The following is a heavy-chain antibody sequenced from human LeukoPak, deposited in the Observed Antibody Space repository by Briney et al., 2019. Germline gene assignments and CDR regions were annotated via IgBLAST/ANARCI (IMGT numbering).Heavy chain of an antibody. Sequence: SETLSLTCTVSGGSISNGGYYWSWIRQHPGKGLEWIGYIYYSGSTYYNPSLKSRVTISVDTSKNQFSLKLSSVTAADTAVYYCARDQRWYGMDVWGQGTTVTVSS. J-gene: IGHJ6*02. CDR2: IYYSGST. V-gene: IGHV4-31*02. CDR3: ARDQRWYGMDV. CDR1: GGSISNGGYY. D-gene: IGHD2-15*01.